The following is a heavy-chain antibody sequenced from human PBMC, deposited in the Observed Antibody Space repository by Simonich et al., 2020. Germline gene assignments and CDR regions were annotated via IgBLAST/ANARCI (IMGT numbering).Heavy chain of an antibody. CDR3: ARDQGGRAAAATDY. J-gene: IGHJ4*02. CDR1: GYTFTRYG. V-gene: IGHV1-18*01. Sequence: QVQLVQSGAEVKKPVASVKVSCKASGYTFTRYGIIWVRQAPGQGLEWMDWISAYNGNTNYAQKLQGRVTMTTETSTSNAYMELRSLRSDDTAVYYCARDQGGRAAAATDYWGQGTLVTVSS. CDR2: ISAYNGNT. D-gene: IGHD6-13*01.